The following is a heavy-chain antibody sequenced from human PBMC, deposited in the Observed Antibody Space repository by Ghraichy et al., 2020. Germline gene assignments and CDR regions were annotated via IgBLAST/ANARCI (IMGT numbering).Heavy chain of an antibody. CDR3: AKVIEPGTTTISYFYSGLDV. D-gene: IGHD1-7*01. V-gene: IGHV3-23*01. CDR1: GFTFSTYA. J-gene: IGHJ6*02. Sequence: GGSLRLSCAASGFTFSTYAINWVRQAPGKGLEWVSAISGSGDSTYYADSVKGRFTISRDNSENMLYLQMNSLRAEDTAAYYCAKVIEPGTTTISYFYSGLDVWGQGTTVTVSS. CDR2: ISGSGDST.